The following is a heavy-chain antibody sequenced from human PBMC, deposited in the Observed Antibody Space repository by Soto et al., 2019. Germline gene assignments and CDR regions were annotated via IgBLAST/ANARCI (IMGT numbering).Heavy chain of an antibody. CDR3: AIATRKLTYYYDSSGYYYGY. D-gene: IGHD3-22*01. Sequence: SETLSLTCTVSGGSVSSGSYYWSWIRQPPGKGLEWIGYIYYSGSTNYNPSLKSRVTISVDTSKNQFSLKLSSVTAADTAVYYCAIATRKLTYYYDSSGYYYGYWGQGTLVTVSS. J-gene: IGHJ4*02. CDR2: IYYSGST. CDR1: GGSVSSGSYY. V-gene: IGHV4-61*01.